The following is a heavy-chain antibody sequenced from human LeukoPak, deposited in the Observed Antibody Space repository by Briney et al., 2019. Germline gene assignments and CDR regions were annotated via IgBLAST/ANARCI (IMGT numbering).Heavy chain of an antibody. J-gene: IGHJ5*02. CDR2: IYYSGST. V-gene: IGHV4-59*01. CDR3: ARPYYYDSSGYFDP. Sequence: SETLSLTCTVSGGSISSYYWSWIRQPPGKGLEWIGYIYYSGSTNYNPSLKSRVTISVDTSKNQFSLKLSSVTAADTAVYYCARPYYYDSSGYFDPWGQGTLVTVSS. CDR1: GGSISSYY. D-gene: IGHD3-22*01.